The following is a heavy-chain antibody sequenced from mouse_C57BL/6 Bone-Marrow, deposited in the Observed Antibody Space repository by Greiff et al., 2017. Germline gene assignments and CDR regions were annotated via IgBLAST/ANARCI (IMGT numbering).Heavy chain of an antibody. J-gene: IGHJ1*03. CDR2: ISNGGGST. CDR1: GFTFSDYY. CDR3: ARTGHWYFDV. Sequence: EVQGVESGGGLVQPGGSLKLSCAASGFTFSDYYMYWVRQTPEKRLEWVAYISNGGGSTYYPDTVKGRFTISRDNAKNTLYLQMSRLKSEDTAMYYCARTGHWYFDVWGTGTTVTVSS. V-gene: IGHV5-12*01.